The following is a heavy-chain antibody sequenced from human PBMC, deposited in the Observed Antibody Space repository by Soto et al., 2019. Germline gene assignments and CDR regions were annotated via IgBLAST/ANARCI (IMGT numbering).Heavy chain of an antibody. CDR3: ARDLEWELLGGGYYFDS. V-gene: IGHV3-30-3*01. Sequence: QVQLVESGGGVVQPGRSLRLSCAASGFTFSSYAMHWVRQAPGKGLEWVAVISYAGSNKYYADSVKGRFTISRDNSKNKLYLQMNILRAEDTAVYYCARDLEWELLGGGYYFDSWGQGTLVTVSS. CDR1: GFTFSSYA. J-gene: IGHJ4*02. CDR2: ISYAGSNK. D-gene: IGHD1-26*01.